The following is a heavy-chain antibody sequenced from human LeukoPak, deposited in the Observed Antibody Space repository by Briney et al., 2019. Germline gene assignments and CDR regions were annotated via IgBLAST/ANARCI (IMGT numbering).Heavy chain of an antibody. J-gene: IGHJ4*02. V-gene: IGHV4-30-4*08. CDR2: IYYSGSA. CDR1: GGSISSGDYY. Sequence: SETLSLTCTVSGGSISSGDYYWSWIRQPPGKGLEWIGYIYYSGSAYYNPSLKSRVTISVDTSKNQFSLKLSSVTAADTAVYYCARDRRYYDFWSGYYRGTYFDYWGQGTLVTVSS. D-gene: IGHD3-3*01. CDR3: ARDRRYYDFWSGYYRGTYFDY.